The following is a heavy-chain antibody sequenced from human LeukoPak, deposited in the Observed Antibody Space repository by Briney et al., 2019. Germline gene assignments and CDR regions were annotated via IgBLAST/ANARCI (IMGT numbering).Heavy chain of an antibody. CDR2: IDHSGST. CDR1: GGSFTSFSGYY. D-gene: IGHD3-16*01. V-gene: IGHV4-34*01. CDR3: AGHGATWRY. J-gene: IGHJ4*02. Sequence: SETLSLTCAVYGGSFTSFSGYYWSWIRQTPGKGLEWIGEIDHSGSTKYNPPLKSRVTISLDTSKNQLSLELSSVTAADTAVYYCAGHGATWRYRGQGILVTVSS.